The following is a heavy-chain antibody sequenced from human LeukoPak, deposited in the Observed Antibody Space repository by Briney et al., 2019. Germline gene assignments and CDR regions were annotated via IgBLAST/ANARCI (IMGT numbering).Heavy chain of an antibody. CDR2: INPNSGRT. D-gene: IGHD6-13*01. CDR1: GYTFTISD. V-gene: IGHV1-8*01. Sequence: ASVNVSCKASGYTFTISDINWVRQAAGQGLEWMGWINPNSGRTGYAQKFQGRVTMTANTSISTAYMELSSLRFDDTAVYYCARGRSGLAAAGTYDYWGQGTLITVSS. CDR3: ARGRSGLAAAGTYDY. J-gene: IGHJ4*02.